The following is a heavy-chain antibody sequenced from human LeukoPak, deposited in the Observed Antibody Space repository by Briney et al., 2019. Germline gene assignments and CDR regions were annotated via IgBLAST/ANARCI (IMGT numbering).Heavy chain of an antibody. V-gene: IGHV4-59*01. Sequence: SETLSLTCTVSGGSISSYYWSWIRQPPGKGLEWIGYIYYSGSTNYNPSLKSRVTISVDTSKNQFSLKLSSVTAADTAVYYCARSPDPESGSYPEWGQGTMVTVPS. CDR2: IYYSGST. J-gene: IGHJ3*01. CDR3: ARSPDPESGSYPE. D-gene: IGHD1-26*01. CDR1: GGSISSYY.